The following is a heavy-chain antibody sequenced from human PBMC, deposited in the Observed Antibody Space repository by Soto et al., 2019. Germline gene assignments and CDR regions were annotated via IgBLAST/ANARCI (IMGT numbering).Heavy chain of an antibody. V-gene: IGHV3-7*01. Sequence: PGGSLRLSCAASGFTFSSYWMSWVRQAPGKGLEWVANIKQDGSEKYYVDSVKGRFTISRDNAKNSLYLQMNSLRAEDTAVYYCATTYDSSGYYFFSYAFDIWGQGTMVTVSS. CDR1: GFTFSSYW. J-gene: IGHJ3*02. D-gene: IGHD3-22*01. CDR3: ATTYDSSGYYFFSYAFDI. CDR2: IKQDGSEK.